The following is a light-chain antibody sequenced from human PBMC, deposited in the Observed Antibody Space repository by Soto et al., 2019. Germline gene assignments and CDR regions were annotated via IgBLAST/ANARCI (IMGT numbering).Light chain of an antibody. V-gene: IGLV2-14*01. CDR2: DVN. J-gene: IGLJ1*01. CDR3: NSYRDTGARYV. Sequence: QSVLTQPASVSGSPGQSITISCAGTTRDVGGYNYVSWYQQHPGKAPKLIIFDVNNRPSGVSDRFSGSKSGNTASLTISGLRVEDEAAYYCNSYRDTGARYVFGSGTKVTVL. CDR1: TRDVGGYNY.